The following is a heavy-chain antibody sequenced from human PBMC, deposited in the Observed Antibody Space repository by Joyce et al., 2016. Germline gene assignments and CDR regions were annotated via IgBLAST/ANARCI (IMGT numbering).Heavy chain of an antibody. CDR1: GYTFSSYG. CDR3: ARDGPNCSGGSCAAY. J-gene: IGHJ4*02. D-gene: IGHD2-15*01. Sequence: QVQLVQSGAEMKKPGASVRVACTTSGYTFSSYGITWVRQAPGQGLEWMGWINTYYGNTNYAQNLQGRVAVTTDTSTSTVYMELTSLKSDDTAVYYCARDGPNCSGGSCAAYWGQGTLVTVSS. V-gene: IGHV1-18*04. CDR2: INTYYGNT.